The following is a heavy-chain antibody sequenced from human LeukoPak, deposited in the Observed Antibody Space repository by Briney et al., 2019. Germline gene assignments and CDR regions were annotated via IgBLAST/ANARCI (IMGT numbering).Heavy chain of an antibody. CDR3: ARHKDYYYSYMDV. CDR1: GDSISSGDYY. Sequence: PSETLSLTCTVSGDSISSGDYYWSWIRQPPGKGLEWIGTIYYSGSTYYNPSLTSRVTISVDTSKNQFSLKLSSVTAADTAVYYCARHKDYYYSYMDVWGKGTTVTISS. V-gene: IGHV4-39*01. CDR2: IYYSGST. J-gene: IGHJ6*03.